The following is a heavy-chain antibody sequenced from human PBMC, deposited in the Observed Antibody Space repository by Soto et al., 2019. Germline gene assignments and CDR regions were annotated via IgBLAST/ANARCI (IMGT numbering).Heavy chain of an antibody. CDR2: IHYNGNT. V-gene: IGHV4-59*01. CDR1: GDSISASS. D-gene: IGHD5-12*01. J-gene: IGHJ4*02. Sequence: PSETLSLTCTVSGDSISASSWSWFRQPPGKGLEWIGNIHYNGNTKYNPSLKSRVTMSVDTSKNQFSLKLISVTAADTAKYFCAREGNLGRWLQPLDFWGQGTLVTVPS. CDR3: AREGNLGRWLQPLDF.